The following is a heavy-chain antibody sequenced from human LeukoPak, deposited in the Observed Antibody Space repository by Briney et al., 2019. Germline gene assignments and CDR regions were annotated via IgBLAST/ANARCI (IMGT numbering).Heavy chain of an antibody. Sequence: SETLSLTCAVYGGSFSGYYWSWIRQPTGKRLEWIGEINHSGSTNYNPSLKSRATISVDTSKNQFSLKLSSVTAADTAVYYCARSAGLSGRPRGAFDIWGQGTMVTVSS. CDR3: ARSAGLSGRPRGAFDI. CDR2: INHSGST. J-gene: IGHJ3*02. CDR1: GGSFSGYY. V-gene: IGHV4-34*01. D-gene: IGHD1-26*01.